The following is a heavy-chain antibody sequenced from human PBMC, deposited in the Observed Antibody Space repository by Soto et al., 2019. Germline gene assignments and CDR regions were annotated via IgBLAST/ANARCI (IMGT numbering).Heavy chain of an antibody. CDR1: GDSLTSYY. CDR2: INPSGGST. Sequence: ASVKVSCEACGDSLTSYYMHWVRQAPGQGLEWMGVINPSGGSTAYAQRFQGRVTMTRDTSTSVVYMELSRLTSEDTAMYYCARSPLRGALDYWGQGTLVTVSS. CDR3: ARSPLRGALDY. J-gene: IGHJ4*02. V-gene: IGHV1-46*01.